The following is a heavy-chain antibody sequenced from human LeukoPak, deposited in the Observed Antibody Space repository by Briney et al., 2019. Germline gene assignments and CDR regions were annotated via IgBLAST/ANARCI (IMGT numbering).Heavy chain of an antibody. J-gene: IGHJ4*02. CDR1: GGSITNTNY. Sequence: PSGTLSLTCGVSGGSITNTNYWTWVRQPPGKGLEWIGEVNLQGSTNYNPSLMGRVAISVDTSENHISLQLTSVTATDTAVYYCAREGGPYRPLDYSGQGTLVTVSS. V-gene: IGHV4-4*02. CDR2: VNLQGST. CDR3: AREGGPYRPLDY.